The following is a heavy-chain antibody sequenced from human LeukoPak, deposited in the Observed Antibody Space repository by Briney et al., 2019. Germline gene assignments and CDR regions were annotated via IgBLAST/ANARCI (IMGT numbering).Heavy chain of an antibody. CDR1: GGSINNYY. V-gene: IGHV4-4*07. CDR3: ARGRYCSADICSGGDAFDI. J-gene: IGHJ3*02. D-gene: IGHD2-15*01. Sequence: SETLSLTCTVSGGSINNYYWSWIRQPAGKGLEWIGRIYTRRSTNYNPSLKSRVTVSVDTSKNQFSLKLSSVTAADTAVYYCARGRYCSADICSGGDAFDIWGQGTMVSVSS. CDR2: IYTRRST.